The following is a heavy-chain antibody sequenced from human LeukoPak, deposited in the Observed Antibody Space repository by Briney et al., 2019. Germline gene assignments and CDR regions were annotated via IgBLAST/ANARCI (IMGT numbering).Heavy chain of an antibody. CDR2: MKYDGSEK. V-gene: IGHV3-7*05. J-gene: IGHJ4*02. CDR1: GFTFSNYW. D-gene: IGHD3-3*01. CDR3: ARVFWSATSYYLEY. Sequence: GGSLRLSCGTSGFTFSNYWMSWVRQAPGKGLEWVANMKYDGSEKYYVDSVEGRFTISRDNSKNSLYLQMDSLRAEDTAVYYCARVFWSATSYYLEYWGQGALVTVSS.